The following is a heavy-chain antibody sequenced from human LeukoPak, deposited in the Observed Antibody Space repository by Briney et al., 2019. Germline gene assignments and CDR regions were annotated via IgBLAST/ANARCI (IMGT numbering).Heavy chain of an antibody. CDR1: GGSISSYY. CDR2: IYYSGNT. J-gene: IGHJ4*02. CDR3: ARVGSGCFDY. Sequence: SETLSLTCTVSGGSISSYYWSWLRQPPGKGLEWIGYIYYSGNTNYNPSLKSRLTISIDTSKNQFSLKLSSVTAADTAVYYCARVGSGCFDYWGQGTLVTVSS. D-gene: IGHD6-19*01. V-gene: IGHV4-59*01.